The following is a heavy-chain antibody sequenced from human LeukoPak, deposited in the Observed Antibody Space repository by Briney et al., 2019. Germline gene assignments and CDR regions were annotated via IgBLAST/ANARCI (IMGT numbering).Heavy chain of an antibody. CDR2: ISSSSSYI. Sequence: PGGSLRLSCAASGFTFSSYSMNWVRQAPGKGLEWVSSISSSSSYIYYADSVKGRFTISRDNAKNSLYLQMNSLRAEDTAVYYCARVGGRGNYYYYMDVWGKGTTVTVSS. V-gene: IGHV3-21*01. J-gene: IGHJ6*03. CDR3: ARVGGRGNYYYYMDV. CDR1: GFTFSSYS. D-gene: IGHD3-10*01.